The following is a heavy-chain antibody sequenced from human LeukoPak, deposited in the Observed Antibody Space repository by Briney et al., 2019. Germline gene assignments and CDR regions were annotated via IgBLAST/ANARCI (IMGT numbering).Heavy chain of an antibody. J-gene: IGHJ5*02. CDR3: ARVEGSNWFDP. CDR2: IYNSEST. D-gene: IGHD6-6*01. V-gene: IGHV4-59*01. Sequence: SETLSLTCTVSGVSISIYYWSWIRQPPGKGLEWIGYIYNSESTYYNPSLKSRVTISLDTSKNQFSLRLNSVTAADTAVYYCARVEGSNWFDPWGQGTLVTVSS. CDR1: GVSISIYY.